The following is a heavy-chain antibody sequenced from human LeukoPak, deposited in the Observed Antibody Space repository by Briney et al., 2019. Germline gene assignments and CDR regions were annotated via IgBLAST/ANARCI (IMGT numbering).Heavy chain of an antibody. J-gene: IGHJ4*02. V-gene: IGHV4-34*01. CDR3: TRDRYSLSN. CDR1: GGSFSGYY. D-gene: IGHD2-15*01. Sequence: SETLSLTCAVYGGSFSGYYWSWIRQPPGKGLEWIREINHSGSTNYNPSLKSRVTISADTSKNQFSLKLNSVTAADTAVYYCTRDRYSLSNWSPGTLVTVSS. CDR2: INHSGST.